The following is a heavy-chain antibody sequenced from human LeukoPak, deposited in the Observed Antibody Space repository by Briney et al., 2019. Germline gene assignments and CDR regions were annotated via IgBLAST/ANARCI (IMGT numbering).Heavy chain of an antibody. V-gene: IGHV4-39*01. Sequence: SETLSLTCTVSGGSISSNTCYWGWIRQTPEKGLDWIGSIHYSGRTLYNPSLDSRVTISVDTSTHQFSLRLTSVTGADTAVYYCARHTPATVGIYFDYWGQGTLVTVSS. J-gene: IGHJ4*02. CDR1: GGSISSNTCY. CDR3: ARHTPATVGIYFDY. D-gene: IGHD1-26*01. CDR2: IHYSGRT.